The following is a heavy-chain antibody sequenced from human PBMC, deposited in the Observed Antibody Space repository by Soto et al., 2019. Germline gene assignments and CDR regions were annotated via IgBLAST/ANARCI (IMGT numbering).Heavy chain of an antibody. CDR3: ARDRFRGWRQPPDY. CDR1: GFTSSSYS. J-gene: IGHJ4*02. V-gene: IGHV3-21*01. CDR2: ISSSSSYI. Sequence: PGGSLRLSFAASGFTSSSYSMNWVRQAPGKGLEWVSSISSSSSYIYYADSVKGRFTISRDNAKNSLYLQMNSLRAEDTAVYYCARDRFRGWRQPPDYWGQGTLVTVSS. D-gene: IGHD6-19*01.